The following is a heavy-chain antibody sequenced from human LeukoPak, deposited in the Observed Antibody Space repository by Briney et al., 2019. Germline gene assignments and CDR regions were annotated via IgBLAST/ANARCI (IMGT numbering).Heavy chain of an antibody. D-gene: IGHD6-13*01. CDR2: ISGSGDAT. CDR3: AKIASAGHWYFDL. J-gene: IGHJ2*01. V-gene: IGHV3-23*01. CDR1: GFTFRFYD. Sequence: GGSLRLSCAASGFTFRFYDMSWVRQAPGRGLEWVSGISGSGDATYYADSVRGRFTISRDNSKNTLYLQMNSLRADDTAIYYCAKIASAGHWYFDLWGRGTLVTVSS.